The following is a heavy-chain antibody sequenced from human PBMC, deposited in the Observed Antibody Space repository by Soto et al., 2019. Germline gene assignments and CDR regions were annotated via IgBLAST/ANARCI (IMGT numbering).Heavy chain of an antibody. V-gene: IGHV4-30-2*01. CDR1: GGSISSGGYS. Sequence: SETLSLTCAVSGGSISSGGYSWSWIRQPPGKGLEWIGYIYHSGSTYYKPSLKSRVTISVDRSKNQYSLKLSSVTAADTAVYYCARAHYGDYGYGMDVWGQGTTVTVSS. CDR2: IYHSGST. CDR3: ARAHYGDYGYGMDV. D-gene: IGHD4-17*01. J-gene: IGHJ6*02.